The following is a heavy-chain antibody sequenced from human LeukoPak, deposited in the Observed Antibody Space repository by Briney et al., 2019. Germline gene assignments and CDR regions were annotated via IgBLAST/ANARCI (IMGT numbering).Heavy chain of an antibody. D-gene: IGHD6-19*01. V-gene: IGHV1-2*02. J-gene: IGHJ3*02. CDR2: INPNSGGT. CDR1: GYTFTAYY. Sequence: VASVKVSCKASGYTFTAYYMHWVRQAPGQGPEWLGWINPNSGGTTYPQRFQGRVTLTTDTSISTAYLELRSLTSDDTAVYYCARDWLSGSFDAFDIWGQGTMVTVSS. CDR3: ARDWLSGSFDAFDI.